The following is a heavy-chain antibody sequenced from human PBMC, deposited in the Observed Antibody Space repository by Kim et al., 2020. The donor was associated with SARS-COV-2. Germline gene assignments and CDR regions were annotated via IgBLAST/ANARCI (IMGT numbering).Heavy chain of an antibody. V-gene: IGHV4-34*01. D-gene: IGHD3-3*01. CDR3: ARARRFNNWFDP. J-gene: IGHJ5*02. Sequence: TSTPSLNRRVTISVDTSKNQFSLKLSSVTAADTAVYYCARARRFNNWFDPWGQGTLVTVSS.